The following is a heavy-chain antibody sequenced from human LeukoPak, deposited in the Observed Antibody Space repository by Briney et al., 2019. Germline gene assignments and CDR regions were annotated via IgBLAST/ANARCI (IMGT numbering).Heavy chain of an antibody. CDR2: IRYDGTNT. CDR3: ARRAGAYSHPYDY. V-gene: IGHV3-30*02. Sequence: SGGSLRLSCAASGFTFSTYAMHWVRQAPGKGLEWVAFIRYDGTNTFYADSVKGRFTISRDNSKNTLYLQMNSLRAEDTAVYYCARRAGAYSHPYDYWGQGTLVTVSS. D-gene: IGHD4/OR15-4a*01. CDR1: GFTFSTYA. J-gene: IGHJ4*02.